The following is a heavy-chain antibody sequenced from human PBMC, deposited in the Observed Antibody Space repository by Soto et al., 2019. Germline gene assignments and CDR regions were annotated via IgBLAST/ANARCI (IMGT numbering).Heavy chain of an antibody. Sequence: QVQVVESGGGVVQPGRSLRLSCAASGFTFSHYGMHWVRQAPGKGLEWVALIWYDGSNKYYADSVKGRFTISRDNSRNTLYLQMNSLRAEDTAVYYCARDILTAGSGSRDWYFDLWGRGTLVTVSS. CDR3: ARDILTAGSGSRDWYFDL. J-gene: IGHJ2*01. CDR2: IWYDGSNK. D-gene: IGHD3-10*01. V-gene: IGHV3-33*01. CDR1: GFTFSHYG.